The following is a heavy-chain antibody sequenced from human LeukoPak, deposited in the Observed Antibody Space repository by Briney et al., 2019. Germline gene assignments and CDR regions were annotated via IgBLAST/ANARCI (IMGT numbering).Heavy chain of an antibody. CDR3: ARDRRGGGGSYFDY. J-gene: IGHJ4*02. D-gene: IGHD1-26*01. CDR2: IWYDGSNK. Sequence: QPGRSLRLSCAASGFPFSSYGMHWVRQAPGKGLEWVAVIWYDGSNKYYADSVKGRFTISRDNSKNTLYLQMNSLRAGDTAVYYCARDRRGGGGSYFDYWGQGTLVTVSS. CDR1: GFPFSSYG. V-gene: IGHV3-33*01.